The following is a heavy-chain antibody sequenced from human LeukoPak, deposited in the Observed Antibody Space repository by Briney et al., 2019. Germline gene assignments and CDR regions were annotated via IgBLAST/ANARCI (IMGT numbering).Heavy chain of an antibody. CDR2: INWNGGST. CDR3: ARVRDGYNHDAFDI. D-gene: IGHD5-24*01. V-gene: IGHV3-20*04. CDR1: GFTFDDYG. J-gene: IGHJ3*02. Sequence: GGSLRLSCAASGFTFDDYGMSWVRQAPGKGLEWVSGINWNGGSTGYADSVKGRFTISRDNAKNSLYLQMNSLRAEGTAVYYCARVRDGYNHDAFDIWGQGTMVTVSS.